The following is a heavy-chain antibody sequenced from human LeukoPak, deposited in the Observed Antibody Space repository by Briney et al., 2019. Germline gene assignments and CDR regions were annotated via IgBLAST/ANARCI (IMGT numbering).Heavy chain of an antibody. J-gene: IGHJ4*02. D-gene: IGHD3-10*01. CDR3: ARSTMVYYFDY. Sequence: ALRLSCAASGFTFSSYAMHWVRQAPGKGLEWVAVISYDGSNKYYAGSVKGRFTISRDNSKNTLYLQMNSLRAEDTAVYYCARSTMVYYFDYWGQGTLVTVSS. CDR1: GFTFSSYA. V-gene: IGHV3-30-3*01. CDR2: ISYDGSNK.